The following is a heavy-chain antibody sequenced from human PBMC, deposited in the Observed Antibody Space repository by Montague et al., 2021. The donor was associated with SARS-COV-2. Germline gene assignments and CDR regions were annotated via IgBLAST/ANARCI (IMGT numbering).Heavy chain of an antibody. CDR2: IWYDGSNK. CDR1: GFTFSTYK. J-gene: IGHJ6*02. CDR3: ARGGGGYDYFFNYYGMDV. D-gene: IGHD5-12*01. Sequence: SLRLSCAASGFTFSTYKMTWVRQAPGQGLEWVAVIWYDGSNKYYADSVKGRFTISRDNAKNSLYLQMNSLRAEDTAVYYCARGGGGYDYFFNYYGMDVWGQGATVTVSS. V-gene: IGHV3-33*08.